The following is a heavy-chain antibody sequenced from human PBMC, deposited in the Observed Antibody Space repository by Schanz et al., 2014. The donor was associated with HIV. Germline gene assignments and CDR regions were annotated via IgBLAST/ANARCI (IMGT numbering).Heavy chain of an antibody. CDR3: AKGQDWPGPQLDH. CDR1: GYGFTNYG. Sequence: QVQLLQSGTEVKTPGASVKVSCKTSGYGFTNYGVTWVRQAPGQGLDWVGWISPYNGDRKYDQKFQGRVTLTTDTSTNTAYMELRSLRSDDTAVYYCAKGQDWPGPQLDHWGHGSLVIVSS. J-gene: IGHJ4*03. V-gene: IGHV1-18*01. D-gene: IGHD3-9*01. CDR2: ISPYNGDR.